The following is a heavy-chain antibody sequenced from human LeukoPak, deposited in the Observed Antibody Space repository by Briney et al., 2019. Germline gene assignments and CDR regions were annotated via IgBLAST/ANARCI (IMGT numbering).Heavy chain of an antibody. D-gene: IGHD4-17*01. CDR2: MNPNSGNT. CDR1: GYTFTSYD. V-gene: IGHV1-8*01. Sequence: LVASVKVSCKASGYTFTSYDINWVRQATGQGLEWMGWMNPNSGNTGYAQKFQGRVTMTRNTSISTAYMELSSLRSEDTAVYYCAIFTVTTVPIDYWGQGTLVTVSS. CDR3: AIFTVTTVPIDY. J-gene: IGHJ4*02.